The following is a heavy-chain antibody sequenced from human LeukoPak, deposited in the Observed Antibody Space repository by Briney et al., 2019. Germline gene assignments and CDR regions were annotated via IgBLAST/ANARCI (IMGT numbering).Heavy chain of an antibody. J-gene: IGHJ4*02. V-gene: IGHV4-59*12. D-gene: IGHD1-26*01. CDR2: IYHSGST. CDR3: ARLYSGSYYVFDY. CDR1: GGSISSYS. Sequence: PSETLSLTCTVSGGSISSYSWSWIRQPPGKGLEWIGEIYHSGSTNYNPSLKSRVTISVDKSKNQFSLKLSSVTAADTAVYYCARLYSGSYYVFDYWGQGTLVTVSS.